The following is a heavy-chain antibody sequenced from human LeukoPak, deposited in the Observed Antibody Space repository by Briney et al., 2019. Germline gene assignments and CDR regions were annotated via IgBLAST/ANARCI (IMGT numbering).Heavy chain of an antibody. D-gene: IGHD4-11*01. CDR1: GFTFSSYA. CDR2: INGGGVNT. J-gene: IGHJ4*02. V-gene: IGHV3-23*01. Sequence: GGSLRLSCAASGFTFSSYAMSWVRQAPGKGLEWVSTINGGGVNTHYADSVGGRFTISRDNSKNTLFLQMNCLRDEDTAVYYCATDLYSNYGPADYWGQGNLVTVSS. CDR3: ATDLYSNYGPADY.